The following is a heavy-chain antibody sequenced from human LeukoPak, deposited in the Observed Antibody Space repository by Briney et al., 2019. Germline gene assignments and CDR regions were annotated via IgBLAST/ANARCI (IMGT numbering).Heavy chain of an antibody. CDR1: GFRFNSYG. CDR3: AKDATYGGSPGDAIDV. J-gene: IGHJ3*01. CDR2: ISGSGGDT. V-gene: IGHV3-23*01. Sequence: GGSLRFSCAASGFRFNSYGMIWVRQAPGKGLEWASGISGSGGDTNYADSVKGRFTISRDNFKNTLYLQMNSLRAEDTAVYYCAKDATYGGSPGDAIDVWGQGTMVTVSS. D-gene: IGHD6-6*01.